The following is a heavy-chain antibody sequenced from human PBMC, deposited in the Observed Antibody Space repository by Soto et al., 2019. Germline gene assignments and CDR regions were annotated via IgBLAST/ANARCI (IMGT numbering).Heavy chain of an antibody. CDR3: TRANWYSEY. CDR2: IYYNGNT. J-gene: IGHJ4*02. D-gene: IGHD7-27*01. CDR1: GGSISNHY. V-gene: IGHV4-59*11. Sequence: QVQLQESGPGLVQPSETLSLTCSVSGGSISNHYWSWIRQPPGKGLEWIGYIYYNGNTNYNPSLKSRVTKSVDTSRNQISLKLTTVTAADTAVYYCTRANWYSEYWGQGTLVTVSS.